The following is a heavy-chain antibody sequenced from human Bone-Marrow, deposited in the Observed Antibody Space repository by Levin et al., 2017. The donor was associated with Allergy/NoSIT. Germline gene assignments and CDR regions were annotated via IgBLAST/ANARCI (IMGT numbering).Heavy chain of an antibody. CDR1: GGSISSYY. CDR3: ARGLGQYSGNDLKYYFDY. CDR2: IYYSGST. Sequence: NPSETLSLTCTVSGGSISSYYWTWIRQPPGKGLEWIGYIYYSGSTNYNPSLKSRVTISVDTSKNQFSLKLSSVTAADTAVYYCARGLGQYSGNDLKYYFDYWGQGTLVTVSS. V-gene: IGHV4-59*01. J-gene: IGHJ4*02. D-gene: IGHD5-12*01.